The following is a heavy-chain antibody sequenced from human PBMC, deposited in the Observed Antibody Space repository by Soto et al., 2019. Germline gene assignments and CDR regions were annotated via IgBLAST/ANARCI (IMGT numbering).Heavy chain of an antibody. CDR1: GGPINNYY. CDR2: IYYSGSA. Sequence: SETLSLTCTVSGGPINNYYWSWIRQPPGKGLEWIGYIYYSGSAYYNPSLKSRVTISVDRSKNQFSLNLRSVTAADTAVYYCARLTGDGKNYPDMDNWGQGTLVTVSS. V-gene: IGHV4-59*08. D-gene: IGHD6-13*01. CDR3: ARLTGDGKNYPDMDN. J-gene: IGHJ4*01.